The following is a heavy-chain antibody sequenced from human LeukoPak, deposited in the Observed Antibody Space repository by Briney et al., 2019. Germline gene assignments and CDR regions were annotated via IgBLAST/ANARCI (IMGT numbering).Heavy chain of an antibody. J-gene: IGHJ4*02. CDR3: AREPYYVWGSLGLFDY. V-gene: IGHV4-31*03. CDR1: GGSIRSSYYY. Sequence: SETLSLTCTVSGGSIRSSYYYWSWIRQHPGRGLEWIGYIYYSGSTYYNPSLKSRVTISVDTSKNQFSLKLSSVTAADTAVYYCAREPYYVWGSLGLFDYWGQGTLVTVSS. D-gene: IGHD3-16*01. CDR2: IYYSGST.